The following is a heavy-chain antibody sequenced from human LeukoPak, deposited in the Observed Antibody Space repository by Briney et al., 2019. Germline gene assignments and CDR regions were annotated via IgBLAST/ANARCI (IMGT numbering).Heavy chain of an antibody. Sequence: SETLSLTCTVSGGSISSGGYYWSWIRQRPGKGLEWIGYIYYSGSTYYNPSLKSRVTISVDTSKNQFSLKLSSVTAADTAVYYCARKENVYYYFDYWGQGTLVTVSS. CDR2: IYYSGST. CDR3: ARKENVYYYFDY. CDR1: GGSISSGGYY. J-gene: IGHJ4*02. D-gene: IGHD3-10*01. V-gene: IGHV4-31*03.